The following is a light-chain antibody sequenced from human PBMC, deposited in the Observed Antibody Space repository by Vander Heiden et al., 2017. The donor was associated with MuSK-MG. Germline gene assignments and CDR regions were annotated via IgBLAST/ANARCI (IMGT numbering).Light chain of an antibody. CDR1: QSGSSY. V-gene: IGKV3-11*01. J-gene: IGKJ4*01. CDR2: DAS. CDR3: QQRSKGLRT. Sequence: EIVLTQSPSTLSFSPGAGAILSCRASQSGSSYLAWYQQKPGQTPRLRIYDASNRATGIPARFSGSGSGTECTITISSLEPEDVAGYYGQQRSKGLRTCGGGTKVEIK.